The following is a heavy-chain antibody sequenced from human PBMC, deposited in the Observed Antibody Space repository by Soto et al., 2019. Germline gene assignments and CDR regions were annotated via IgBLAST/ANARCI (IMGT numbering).Heavy chain of an antibody. V-gene: IGHV4-59*01. CDR2: IYYSGST. J-gene: IGHJ6*02. CDR1: DGSISSYY. D-gene: IGHD6-13*01. Sequence: QVQLQESGPGLVKPSETLSLTCTVSDGSISSYYWSWIRQPPGKGLEWIGYIYYSGSTNYNPSLKSRVTISVDTSKNQFSLKLSSVTAADTAVYYCARAAGKATYYYYGMDVWGQGTTVTVSS. CDR3: ARAAGKATYYYYGMDV.